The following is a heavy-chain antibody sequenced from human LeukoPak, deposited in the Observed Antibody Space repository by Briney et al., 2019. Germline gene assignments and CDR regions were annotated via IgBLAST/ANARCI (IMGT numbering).Heavy chain of an antibody. CDR3: AREAGGDWNINWFDP. CDR1: GGSFSGYY. V-gene: IGHV4-59*01. J-gene: IGHJ5*02. D-gene: IGHD1/OR15-1a*01. Sequence: SETLSLTCAVYGGSFSGYYWSWIRQPPGKGLEWIGYIYYSGSTNYNPSLKSRVTISVDTSKNQFSLKLSSVTAADTAVYYCAREAGGDWNINWFDPWGQGTLVTVSS. CDR2: IYYSGST.